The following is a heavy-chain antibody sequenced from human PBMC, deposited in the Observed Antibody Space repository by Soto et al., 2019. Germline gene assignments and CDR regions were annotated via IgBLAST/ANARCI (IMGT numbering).Heavy chain of an antibody. J-gene: IGHJ4*02. CDR3: ARLNSGSYGCPDY. CDR1: GFTFSSYA. V-gene: IGHV3-23*01. CDR2: ISGSGGST. Sequence: EVQLLESGGGLVQPGGSLRLSRAASGFTFSSYAMSWVRQAPGKGLEWVSAISGSGGSTYYADSVKGRFTISRDNSKNTLYLQMNSLRAEDTAVYYCARLNSGSYGCPDYWGQGTLVTVSS. D-gene: IGHD1-26*01.